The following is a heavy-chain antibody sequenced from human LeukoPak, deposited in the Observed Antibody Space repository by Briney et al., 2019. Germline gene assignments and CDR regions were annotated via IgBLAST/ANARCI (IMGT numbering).Heavy chain of an antibody. D-gene: IGHD2-2*01. CDR1: GFTFRSYS. CDR3: ARRPGYCSSTSCLDAFDM. J-gene: IGHJ3*02. Sequence: GGSLRLSCAASGFTFRSYSMNWVRQAPGKGPNWVSYISSSGSTTYYADSVKGRFTISRDNGKNALYLHINSLRAEDTAVYYCARRPGYCSSTSCLDAFDMWGQGTMVTVSS. CDR2: ISSSGSTT. V-gene: IGHV3-48*01.